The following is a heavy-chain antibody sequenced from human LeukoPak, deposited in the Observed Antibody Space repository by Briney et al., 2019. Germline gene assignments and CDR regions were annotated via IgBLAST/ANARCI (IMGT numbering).Heavy chain of an antibody. CDR3: AREMYDDFWSGYPASYYFDS. Sequence: PGGSLRLSCAASGFTFSSYWMSWVRQAPGKGLEWVANIKQDGSEKYYVDSVKGRFTISRDNAENSLYLQMNSLRAEDTAVYYCAREMYDDFWSGYPASYYFDSWGQGTLVTVSS. D-gene: IGHD3-3*01. V-gene: IGHV3-7*01. CDR2: IKQDGSEK. J-gene: IGHJ4*02. CDR1: GFTFSSYW.